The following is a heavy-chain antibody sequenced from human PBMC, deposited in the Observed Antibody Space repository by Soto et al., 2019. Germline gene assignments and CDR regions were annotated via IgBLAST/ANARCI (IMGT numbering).Heavy chain of an antibody. J-gene: IGHJ6*02. CDR2: VNPSGGST. Sequence: GASVKVSCKASGYTFTSYYMHWVRQAPGQGLEWMGIVNPSGGSTSYAQKFQGRVTMTRDTSTSTVYMELSSLRSEDTAVYYCARDWYSSSWSPTGYYYGMDVWGQGTTVTVSS. CDR1: GYTFTSYY. D-gene: IGHD6-13*01. CDR3: ARDWYSSSWSPTGYYYGMDV. V-gene: IGHV1-46*01.